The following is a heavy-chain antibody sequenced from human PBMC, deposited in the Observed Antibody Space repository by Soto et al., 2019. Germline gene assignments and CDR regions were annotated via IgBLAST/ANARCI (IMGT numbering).Heavy chain of an antibody. D-gene: IGHD3-10*01. CDR3: AREWFGELLKTPYYYGMDV. V-gene: IGHV3-21*01. Sequence: GGSLRLSCAASGFIFSRSAMNWVRQAPGKGLEWVSSISSSSSYIYYADSVKGRFTISRDNSKNTLYLQMNSLRAEDTAVYYCAREWFGELLKTPYYYGMDVWGQGTTVTVSS. J-gene: IGHJ6*02. CDR2: ISSSSSYI. CDR1: GFIFSRSA.